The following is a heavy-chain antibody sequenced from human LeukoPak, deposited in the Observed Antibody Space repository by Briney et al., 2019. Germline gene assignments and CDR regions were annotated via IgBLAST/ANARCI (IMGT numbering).Heavy chain of an antibody. CDR1: GYSISSGYY. Sequence: SETLSLTCTVSGYSISSGYYWGWIRPPPGKGLEWMGSIYHSGSTYYNPSLKSRVTISVDTSKNKFSLKLSSVTAADTAVYYCARELVYCSSTSCLQTFDYWGQGTLVTVSS. D-gene: IGHD2-2*01. CDR2: IYHSGST. CDR3: ARELVYCSSTSCLQTFDY. J-gene: IGHJ4*02. V-gene: IGHV4-38-2*02.